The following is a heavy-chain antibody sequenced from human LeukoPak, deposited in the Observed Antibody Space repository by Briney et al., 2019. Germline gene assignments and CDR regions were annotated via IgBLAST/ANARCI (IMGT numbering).Heavy chain of an antibody. V-gene: IGHV4-61*02. CDR1: NGSISSDTYF. D-gene: IGHD3-9*01. J-gene: IGHJ6*03. Sequence: SETLSLTCTVSNGSISSDTYFWSWIRQPAGTGLEWIGRMSSSGISTYSPSLKSRVTISIDTSRNQFSMNLNSVTAADTAVYYCARVDYDILTGYYYYYMDVWGKGTTVTISS. CDR3: ARVDYDILTGYYYYYMDV. CDR2: MSSSGIS.